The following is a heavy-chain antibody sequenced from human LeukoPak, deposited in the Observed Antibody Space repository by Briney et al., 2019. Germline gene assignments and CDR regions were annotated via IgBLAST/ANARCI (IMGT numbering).Heavy chain of an antibody. V-gene: IGHV3-21*01. D-gene: IGHD3-10*01. CDR1: GFTFSSYA. J-gene: IGHJ3*02. CDR3: ARDSGNDAFDI. Sequence: GGSLRLSCAASGFTFSSYAMNWVRQAPGKGLEWVSSISRDSNYIYYADSVKGRFTISRDNAKNSLYLQMNSLRAEDTAVYYCARDSGNDAFDIWGQGTMVTVSS. CDR2: ISRDSNYI.